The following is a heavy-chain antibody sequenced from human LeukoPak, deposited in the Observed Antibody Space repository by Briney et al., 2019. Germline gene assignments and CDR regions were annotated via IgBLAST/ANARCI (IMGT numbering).Heavy chain of an antibody. V-gene: IGHV3-48*01. D-gene: IGHD2-21*01. J-gene: IGHJ4*02. CDR1: GFTVSGNY. CDR2: ISSSSSTI. CDR3: ARRTCGSDCYLDY. Sequence: GGSLRLSCAASGFTVSGNYMSWVRQAPGKGLEWVSYISSSSSTIYYADSVKGRFTISRDNAKNSLYLQMNSLRAEDTAVYFCARRTCGSDCYLDYWGQGTLVTVSS.